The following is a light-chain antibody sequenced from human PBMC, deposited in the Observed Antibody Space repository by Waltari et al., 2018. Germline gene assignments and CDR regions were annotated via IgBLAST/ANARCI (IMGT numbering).Light chain of an antibody. CDR3: SSYTSSRAIFV. CDR2: DVN. V-gene: IGLV2-14*01. CDR1: GSDVGGYDS. J-gene: IGLJ1*01. Sequence: QSALTQPASVSGSPGQSLTISCTGTGSDVGGYDSVSWYQRHPGKVPKVMIYDVNKRPSGVSDRFSGSKSGYTASLTISGLQAQDEADYYCSSYTSSRAIFVFGIGTKVTVL.